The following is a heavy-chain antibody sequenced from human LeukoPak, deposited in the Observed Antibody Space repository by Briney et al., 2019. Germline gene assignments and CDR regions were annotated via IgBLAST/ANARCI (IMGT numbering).Heavy chain of an antibody. CDR1: GGSISSSSLY. D-gene: IGHD1-14*01. CDR3: ARTSIPAPFDY. CDR2: ISYSGST. J-gene: IGHJ4*02. Sequence: SETLSHTCTVSGGSISSSSLYWVWIRQPPGKALEWIGCISYSGSTYYNPSLKSRVTISVDTSKTQFSLKLSSVTAADTAVYYCARTSIPAPFDYWGQGTLVTVSS. V-gene: IGHV4-39*01.